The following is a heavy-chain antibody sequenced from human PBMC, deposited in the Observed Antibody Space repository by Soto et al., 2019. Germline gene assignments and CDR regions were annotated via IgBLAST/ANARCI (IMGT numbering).Heavy chain of an antibody. V-gene: IGHV4-38-2*02. J-gene: IGHJ3*01. D-gene: IGHD3-3*01. CDR3: ERVHWRGKSYDGFDV. CDR1: GDSISTAYY. CDR2: IYYNGNT. Sequence: SETLSLTCSVSGDSISTAYYWAWIRQSPARGLEFLGRIYYNGNTHYNPSLKSRVIVSRDTSKNHFFLKLSSVTTADTAVYYCERVHWRGKSYDGFDVWGQGTKVTVSS.